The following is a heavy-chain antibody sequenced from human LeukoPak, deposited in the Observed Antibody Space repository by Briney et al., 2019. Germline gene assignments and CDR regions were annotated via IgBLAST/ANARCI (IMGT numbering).Heavy chain of an antibody. J-gene: IGHJ4*02. D-gene: IGHD5-18*01. CDR1: AGTISSYY. Sequence: PSETLSRTCTGSAGTISSYYWSWLRQPPGKGVKWCVNIHYSGTTNYNPSLKSLVTISVDTTKTQFSLKLSSVTAADTAVYYCARHQRGNEQLWLRRRGGFVLDYWGQGTLVTVSS. CDR3: ARHQRGNEQLWLRRRGGFVLDY. V-gene: IGHV4-59*01. CDR2: IHYSGTT.